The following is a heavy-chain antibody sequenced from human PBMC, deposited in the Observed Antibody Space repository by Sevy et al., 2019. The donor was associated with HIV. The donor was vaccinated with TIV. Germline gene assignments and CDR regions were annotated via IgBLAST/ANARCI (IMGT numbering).Heavy chain of an antibody. Sequence: GGSLRLSCAASGFTFSSYWMHWVRQAPGKGLEWVSSISNSGGSTYYADSVKGRFTISRDNSQNSLYLQMNSLRAEDTALYYCAKDSRGNYYYFDNWGQGTLVTVSS. CDR1: GFTFSSYW. CDR3: AKDSRGNYYYFDN. CDR2: ISNSGGST. D-gene: IGHD1-26*01. V-gene: IGHV3-23*01. J-gene: IGHJ4*02.